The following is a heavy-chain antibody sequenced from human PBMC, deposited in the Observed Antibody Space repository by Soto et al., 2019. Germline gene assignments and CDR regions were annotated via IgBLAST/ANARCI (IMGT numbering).Heavy chain of an antibody. CDR3: ARSQGGSSSLDIYYYYYYGMDV. Sequence: QVQLVQSGAEVKKPGSSVKVSCKAPGGTFSSYAISWVRQAPGQGTEWMGGIIPIFGTAKYAQKFQGRVTITADESTSTGYMELSSLRSEDTAVYYCARSQGGSSSLDIYYYYYYGMDVWGQGTTVTVSS. CDR2: IIPIFGTA. J-gene: IGHJ6*02. D-gene: IGHD2-15*01. CDR1: GGTFSSYA. V-gene: IGHV1-69*01.